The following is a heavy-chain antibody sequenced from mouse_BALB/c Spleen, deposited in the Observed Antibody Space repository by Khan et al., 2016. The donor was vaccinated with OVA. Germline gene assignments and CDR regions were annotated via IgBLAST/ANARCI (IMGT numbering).Heavy chain of an antibody. CDR2: IHPSDSET. D-gene: IGHD1-1*02. Sequence: QVQLQQPGAELVRPGVSVKLSCKASGYSLTSYWMNWVKQRPGQGLEWIGMIHPSDSETTLNQKFKDKATLTVDKSSSTAYMQLSSPTSEDAAVYCYARGNTASYWYFGVWGAGTTVTVSS. CDR1: GYSLTSYW. V-gene: IGHV1S82*01. J-gene: IGHJ1*01. CDR3: ARGNTASYWYFGV.